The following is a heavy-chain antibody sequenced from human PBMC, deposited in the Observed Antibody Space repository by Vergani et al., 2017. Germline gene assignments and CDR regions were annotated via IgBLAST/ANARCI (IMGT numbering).Heavy chain of an antibody. CDR1: GYSFNNYA. V-gene: IGHV7-4-1*01. CDR2: INPTTGNP. D-gene: IGHD6-19*01. CDR3: ARAKRGRLAVGATDS. Sequence: QEQLVQSASELKKPGASVKVSCKASGYSFNNYAIHWVRQAPGQGLEWMGWINPTTGNPTYARAFTGRFVFSLDTSISTAYLQIGCLKAEDTAVYFCARAKRGRLAVGATDSWGQGTLLTVSS. J-gene: IGHJ4*02.